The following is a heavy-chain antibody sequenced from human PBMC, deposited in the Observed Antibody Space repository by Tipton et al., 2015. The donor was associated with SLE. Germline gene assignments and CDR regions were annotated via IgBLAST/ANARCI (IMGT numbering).Heavy chain of an antibody. J-gene: IGHJ4*02. CDR2: INHSGST. CDR1: GGSFSGYY. CDR3: ARDRGGSSQYYLDS. D-gene: IGHD1-26*01. V-gene: IGHV4-34*01. Sequence: TLSLTCAVYGGSFSGYYWSWIRQPPGKGLEWIGEINHSGSTNYNPSLKSRVTISVDTSKSQFSLKLSSVTAADTAVYYCARDRGGSSQYYLDSWGQGTLVTVSS.